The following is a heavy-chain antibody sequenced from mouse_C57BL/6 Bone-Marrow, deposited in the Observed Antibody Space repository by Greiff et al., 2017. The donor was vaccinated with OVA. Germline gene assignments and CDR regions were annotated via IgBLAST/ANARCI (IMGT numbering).Heavy chain of an antibody. J-gene: IGHJ1*03. CDR3: ARDYGSSYVHWYFDV. Sequence: DVMLVESGGGLVQPGGSLSLSCAASGFTFTDYYMSWVRQPPGKALEWLGFIRNKANGYTTEYSASVKGRFTISRDNSQSILYLQMNALRAEDSATYYCARDYGSSYVHWYFDVWGTGTTVTVSS. CDR2: IRNKANGYTT. V-gene: IGHV7-3*01. CDR1: GFTFTDYY. D-gene: IGHD1-1*01.